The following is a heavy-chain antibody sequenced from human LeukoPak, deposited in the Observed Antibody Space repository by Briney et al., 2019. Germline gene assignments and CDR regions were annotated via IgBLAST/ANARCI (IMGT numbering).Heavy chain of an antibody. CDR3: ARGVGTSAHFDY. Sequence: GGSLRLSCAVSGFTFNSYWMHWVRQAPGAGLVWVSRIDSDGIDTTYADSVKGRFTISRDNAKNTLYLQMNSLRPEDTAVYYCARGVGTSAHFDYWGQGTLVTVSS. CDR1: GFTFNSYW. V-gene: IGHV3-74*01. J-gene: IGHJ4*02. CDR2: IDSDGIDT. D-gene: IGHD1-26*01.